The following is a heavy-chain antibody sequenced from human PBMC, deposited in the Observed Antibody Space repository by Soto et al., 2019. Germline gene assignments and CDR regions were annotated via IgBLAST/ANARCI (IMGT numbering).Heavy chain of an antibody. CDR1: GFTISSYW. V-gene: IGHV3-7*01. CDR2: IKQDGSEK. D-gene: IGHD3-22*01. CDR3: ARGLGTTGYYYGLDF. J-gene: IGHJ4*02. Sequence: GGSLRLLCAASGFTISSYWMSWVRQAPGKGLEWVANIKQDGSEKYYVDSVKGRFTISRDNAKNSLYLQMNSLRAEDTAVYYCARGLGTTGYYYGLDFWGQGTLVTVSS.